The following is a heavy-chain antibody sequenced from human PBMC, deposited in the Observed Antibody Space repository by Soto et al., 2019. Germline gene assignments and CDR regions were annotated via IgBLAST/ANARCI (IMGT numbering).Heavy chain of an antibody. V-gene: IGHV4-38-2*01. J-gene: IGHJ4*02. CDR3: ARVQLAGRRGFDY. CDR1: GYSISLGYY. Sequence: SETLSLTCAVSGYSISLGYYWGWIRQPPGKGLEWIGSIYHSGNTYYNPSLKSRVPISLDTSKNHFSLELTSVTAADTAVYYCARVQLAGRRGFDYWGLGTLVTVSS. D-gene: IGHD1-1*01. CDR2: IYHSGNT.